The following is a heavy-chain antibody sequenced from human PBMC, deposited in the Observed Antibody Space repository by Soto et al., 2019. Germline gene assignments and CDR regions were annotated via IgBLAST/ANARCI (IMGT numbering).Heavy chain of an antibody. CDR3: ARHRKYYDILTGYYIPSHMDV. Sequence: PSETLSLTSTVSGASISDSSYFWGWIRQPPGKGLECIGSIYYSGITHYNPSLKSRVTISVDTSKNQFSLKLSSVTAADTAVYHCARHRKYYDILTGYYIPSHMDVWGQGTTVTVS. CDR1: GASISDSSYF. V-gene: IGHV4-39*01. D-gene: IGHD3-9*01. J-gene: IGHJ6*02. CDR2: IYYSGIT.